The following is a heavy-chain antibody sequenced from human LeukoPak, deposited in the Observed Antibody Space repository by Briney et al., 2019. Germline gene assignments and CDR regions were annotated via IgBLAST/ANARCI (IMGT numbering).Heavy chain of an antibody. V-gene: IGHV3-30*04. CDR2: ISYDGSNK. CDR3: AREYMGGKGDY. CDR1: GGTFSSYA. Sequence: GRTLRLSCAASGGTFSSYAMHWVRQAPGKGLEWVAVISYDGSNKYYADSVKGRFTISRDNSKNTLYLQMNSLRAEDTAVYYCAREYMGGKGDYWGQGTLVTVSS. J-gene: IGHJ4*02. D-gene: IGHD1-1*01.